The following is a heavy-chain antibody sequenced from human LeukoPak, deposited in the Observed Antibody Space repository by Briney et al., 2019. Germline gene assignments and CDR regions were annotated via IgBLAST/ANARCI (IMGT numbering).Heavy chain of an antibody. J-gene: IGHJ3*02. CDR3: ARGGRYYGSGSPDAFDI. CDR2: INHSGRT. V-gene: IGHV4-34*01. D-gene: IGHD3-10*01. Sequence: SETLSLTCAVYGGSFSGYYWSWIRQPPGKGLEWIGEINHSGRTNYNPSLKRRVTISVDTSKNQFSLELSSVTAADTVVYYCARGGRYYGSGSPDAFDIWGQGTMVTVSS. CDR1: GGSFSGYY.